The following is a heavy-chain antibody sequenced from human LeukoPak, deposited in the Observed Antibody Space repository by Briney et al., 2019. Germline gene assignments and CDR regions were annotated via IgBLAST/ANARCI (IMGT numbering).Heavy chain of an antibody. Sequence: SETLSLTCAVYGGSFSGYYWSWIRQPPGKGLEWIGEINHSGSTNYNPSLKSRVTISVDTSKNQFSLKLSSVTAADTAVYYCASVPAAGITLRRMDVWGKGTTVTVSS. CDR3: ASVPAAGITLRRMDV. CDR1: GGSFSGYY. J-gene: IGHJ6*04. V-gene: IGHV4-34*01. CDR2: INHSGST. D-gene: IGHD6-13*01.